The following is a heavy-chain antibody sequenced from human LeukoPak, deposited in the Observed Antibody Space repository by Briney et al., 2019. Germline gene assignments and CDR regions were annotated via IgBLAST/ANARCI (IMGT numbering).Heavy chain of an antibody. CDR1: GFIFSDYY. V-gene: IGHV3-11*05. Sequence: GGSLRLSCAASGFIFSDYYMAWIRQAPGKGLEWVSYISSDSSFIKYPDSVKGRFTISRDNAKNSVSLQMDSLRADDTAVYYCARETRSGSKTYEFWGQGTLVSVSS. D-gene: IGHD3-3*01. CDR2: ISSDSSFI. CDR3: ARETRSGSKTYEF. J-gene: IGHJ4*02.